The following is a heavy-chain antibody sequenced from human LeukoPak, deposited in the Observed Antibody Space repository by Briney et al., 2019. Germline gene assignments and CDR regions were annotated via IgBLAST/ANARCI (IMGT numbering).Heavy chain of an antibody. D-gene: IGHD6-13*01. CDR2: IYSGGST. CDR1: GFTFSSYW. Sequence: GGSLRLSCAASGFTFSSYWMSWIRQAPGKGLEWVSVIYSGGSTYYADSVKGRFTISRDNSKNTLYLQMNSLRAEDTAVYYCARDYSSSWYDPWGQGTLVTVSS. V-gene: IGHV3-53*01. J-gene: IGHJ5*02. CDR3: ARDYSSSWYDP.